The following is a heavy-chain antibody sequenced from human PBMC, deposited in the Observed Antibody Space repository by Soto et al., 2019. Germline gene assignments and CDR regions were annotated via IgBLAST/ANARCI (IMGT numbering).Heavy chain of an antibody. V-gene: IGHV1-18*01. J-gene: IGHJ4*02. CDR1: GYTFTSYG. CDR3: ARGRYGDY. CDR2: ISAHNGNT. D-gene: IGHD1-1*01. Sequence: QVHLVQSGAEVKKPGASVKVSCKGSGYTFTSYGITWVRQAPGQGLEWMGWISAHNGNTDYAQKLQGRVTVTRDTSTSTACMELRSLRSDATAVYYCARGRYGDYWGEGALVTVSS.